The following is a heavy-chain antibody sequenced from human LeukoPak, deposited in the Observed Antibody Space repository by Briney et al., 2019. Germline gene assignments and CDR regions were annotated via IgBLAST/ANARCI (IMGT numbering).Heavy chain of an antibody. CDR1: GFTFSSYG. CDR2: IRYDGSNK. D-gene: IGHD2-21*01. CDR3: AKDHIGGETHFDY. V-gene: IGHV3-30*02. Sequence: PGGSLRLSCAASGFTFSSYGMHWVRQAPGKGLEWVAFIRYDGSNKYYADSVRGRFTISRDNSKNTLYLQMNSLRAEDTAVYYCAKDHIGGETHFDYWGQGTLVTVSS. J-gene: IGHJ4*02.